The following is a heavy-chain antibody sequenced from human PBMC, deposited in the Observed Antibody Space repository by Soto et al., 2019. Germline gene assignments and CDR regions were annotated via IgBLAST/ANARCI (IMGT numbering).Heavy chain of an antibody. J-gene: IGHJ5*02. CDR2: IYYSGST. CDR3: ARLSSEGPLTIPYNWFDP. D-gene: IGHD3-3*01. V-gene: IGHV4-59*08. Sequence: QVQLQESGPGLVKPSETLSLTCTVSGGSISSYYWSWIRQPPGKGLEWIGYIYYSGSTNYNPSLKSRVTISVDPSKNQFSLKLSSVTAADTAVYYCARLSSEGPLTIPYNWFDPWGQGTLVTVSS. CDR1: GGSISSYY.